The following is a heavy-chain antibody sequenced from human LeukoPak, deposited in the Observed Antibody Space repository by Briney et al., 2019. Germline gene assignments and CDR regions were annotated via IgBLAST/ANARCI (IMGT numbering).Heavy chain of an antibody. D-gene: IGHD6-13*01. J-gene: IGHJ6*02. CDR3: ARAGYSSSWYYYYGMDV. CDR2: INPNSGGT. CDR1: GYTFTGYY. Sequence: GASVKVSCKASGYTFTGYYMHWVRQAPGQGLVWMGWINPNSGGTNYAQKFQGRVTMTRDTSISTAYMELSRLRSDDTAVYYCARAGYSSSWYYYYGMDVWGQGTTVTVSS. V-gene: IGHV1-2*02.